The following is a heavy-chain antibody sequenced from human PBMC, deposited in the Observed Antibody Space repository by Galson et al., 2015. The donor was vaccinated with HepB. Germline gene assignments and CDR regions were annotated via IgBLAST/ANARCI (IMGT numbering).Heavy chain of an antibody. CDR3: ARDLVLPALDYYYGMDV. Sequence: SLRLSCAASGFTFSSYSMNWVRQAPGKGLEWVSYISSSSSTIYYADSVKGRFTISRDNARSSLYLQMNSLRDEDTAVYYCARDLVLPALDYYYGMDVWGQGTTVTVSS. CDR2: ISSSSSTI. D-gene: IGHD3-10*01. J-gene: IGHJ6*02. CDR1: GFTFSSYS. V-gene: IGHV3-48*02.